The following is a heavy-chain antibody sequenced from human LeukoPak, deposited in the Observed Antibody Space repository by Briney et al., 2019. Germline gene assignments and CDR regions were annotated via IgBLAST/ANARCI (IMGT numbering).Heavy chain of an antibody. CDR1: GGSFSGYY. CDR2: INHSGST. Sequence: SETLSLTYAVYGGSFSGYYWSWIRQPPGKGLEWIGEINHSGSTNYNPSLKGRVTISVDTSKNQFSLKLSSVTAADTAVYYCARGETYYDILTGSPRWFDPWGQGTLVTVSS. D-gene: IGHD3-9*01. J-gene: IGHJ5*02. CDR3: ARGETYYDILTGSPRWFDP. V-gene: IGHV4-34*01.